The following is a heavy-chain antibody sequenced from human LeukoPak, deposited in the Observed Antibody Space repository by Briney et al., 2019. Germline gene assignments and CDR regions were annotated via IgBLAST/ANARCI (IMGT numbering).Heavy chain of an antibody. D-gene: IGHD3-9*01. CDR2: VYHSGST. J-gene: IGHJ6*02. CDR3: ARGSVLRYFDSPYYYYGMDV. CDR1: GGSISSNNW. V-gene: IGHV4-4*02. Sequence: SGTLSLTCAVSGGSISSNNWWNWVRQTPGKGLEWIGEVYHSGSTNYNPSLKSRVTISVDKSKNQFSLKLSSVTAADTAVYYCARGSVLRYFDSPYYYYGMDVWGQGTTVTVSS.